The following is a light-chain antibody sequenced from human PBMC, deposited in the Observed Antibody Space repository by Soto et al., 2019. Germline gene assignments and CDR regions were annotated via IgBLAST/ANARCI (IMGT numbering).Light chain of an antibody. CDR1: SSDIGAFTF. J-gene: IGLJ6*01. CDR3: SSYTSSSTHV. Sequence: QSALTQPASASGSPGQSVTISCTGTSSDIGAFTFVSRYQQHPGKVPKLMIFEVNRRPSGVSDRFSGSKSGNTASLTISGLQAEDEGDYYCSSYTSSSTHVFGSGTKLTVL. CDR2: EVN. V-gene: IGLV2-14*01.